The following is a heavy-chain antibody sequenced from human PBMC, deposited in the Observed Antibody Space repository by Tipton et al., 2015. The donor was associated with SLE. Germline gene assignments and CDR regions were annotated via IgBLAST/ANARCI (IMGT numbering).Heavy chain of an antibody. D-gene: IGHD2-21*01. CDR2: IYYSGST. V-gene: IGHV4-39*07. J-gene: IGHJ4*02. CDR3: AKGERRGVIPDY. CDR1: GGSISSSSYY. Sequence: TLSLTCTVSGGSISSSSYYWGWIRQPPGKGLEWIGSIYYSGSTYYNPSLKSRVTISVDTSKNQFSLKLSSVTAADTAVYYCAKGERRGVIPDYWGQGTLVTVSS.